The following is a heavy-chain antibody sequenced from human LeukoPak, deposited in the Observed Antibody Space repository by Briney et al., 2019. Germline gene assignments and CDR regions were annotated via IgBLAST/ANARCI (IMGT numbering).Heavy chain of an antibody. D-gene: IGHD3-3*01. CDR1: GYTFTSYG. V-gene: IGHV1-2*02. Sequence: ASVKVSCKASGYTFTSYGISWVRQAPGQGLEWMGWINPNSGGTNYAQKFQGRVTMTRDTSISTAYMELSRLRSDDTAVYYCARVLRFLEWLSSVDAFDIWGQGTMVTVSS. CDR2: INPNSGGT. J-gene: IGHJ3*02. CDR3: ARVLRFLEWLSSVDAFDI.